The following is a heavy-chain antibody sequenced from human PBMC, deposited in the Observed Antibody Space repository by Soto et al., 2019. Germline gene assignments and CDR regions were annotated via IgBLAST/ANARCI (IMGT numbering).Heavy chain of an antibody. J-gene: IGHJ5*02. CDR1: GGSISSGGYS. CDR2: IYHSGST. CDR3: ARDSGEDRKGWFDP. D-gene: IGHD3-10*01. V-gene: IGHV4-30-2*01. Sequence: SETLSLTCAVSGGSISSGGYSWSWIRQPPGKGLEWIGYIYHSGSTYYNPSLKSRVTISVDRSKNQFSLKLSSVTAADTAVYYCARDSGEDRKGWFDPWGQGTLVTVSS.